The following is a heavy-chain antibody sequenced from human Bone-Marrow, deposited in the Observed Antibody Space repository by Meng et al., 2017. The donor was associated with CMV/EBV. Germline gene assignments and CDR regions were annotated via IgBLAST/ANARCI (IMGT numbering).Heavy chain of an antibody. CDR3: AHREPVYYYDSSGANWFDP. V-gene: IGHV2-5*01. Sequence: TGGVGVGWIRQPPGKALDWLALIDWNDDKRYSPSLKSRLTITKDTSKNQVVLTMTNMDPVDTATYYCAHREPVYYYDSSGANWFDPWGQGTLVTVSS. D-gene: IGHD3-22*01. CDR2: IDWNDDK. J-gene: IGHJ5*02. CDR1: TGGVG.